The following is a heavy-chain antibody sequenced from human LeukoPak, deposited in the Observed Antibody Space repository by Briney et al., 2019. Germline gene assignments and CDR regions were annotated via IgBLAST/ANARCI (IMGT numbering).Heavy chain of an antibody. CDR1: GFTFSSYE. Sequence: GGSLRLSCAASGFTFSSYEMNWVRQAPGKGLEWVSYISSSGSTIYYADSVKGRFTISRDNAKNSLYLEMNSLRAEDTAVYYCARTIFGVAAYFDYWGQGTLVTVSS. CDR3: ARTIFGVAAYFDY. D-gene: IGHD3-3*01. J-gene: IGHJ4*02. V-gene: IGHV3-48*03. CDR2: ISSSGSTI.